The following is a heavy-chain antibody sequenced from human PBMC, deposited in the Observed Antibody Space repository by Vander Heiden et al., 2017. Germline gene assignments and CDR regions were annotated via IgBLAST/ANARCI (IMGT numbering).Heavy chain of an antibody. Sequence: QVQLQQSGPELVKPSQTHSVTCAISGDSVSSNGVAWNWIRQSPSRGLEWLGRTYYTSKWYNDYAASVKSRIIINPDTSKNQFSLQLNSVTPEDTAVYYCARGSRSSFDYWGQGILVTVSS. CDR1: GDSVSSNGVA. V-gene: IGHV6-1*01. CDR3: ARGSRSSFDY. J-gene: IGHJ4*02. D-gene: IGHD6-19*01. CDR2: TYYTSKWYN.